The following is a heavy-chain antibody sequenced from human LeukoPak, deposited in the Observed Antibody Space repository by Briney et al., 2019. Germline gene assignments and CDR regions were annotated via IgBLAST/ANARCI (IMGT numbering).Heavy chain of an antibody. J-gene: IGHJ4*02. V-gene: IGHV4-34*01. CDR3: AREGSVTPYDFWSGPIRY. Sequence: PSETLSLTCTVSGGSFSGYHLCWIRQPPGKGLEWIGEINRSAVTTYNPSLKSRVTISVDRSKNQFSLKLSSVTAADTAVYYCAREGSVTPYDFWSGPIRYWGQGTLVTVSS. CDR2: INRSAVT. D-gene: IGHD3-3*01. CDR1: GGSFSGYH.